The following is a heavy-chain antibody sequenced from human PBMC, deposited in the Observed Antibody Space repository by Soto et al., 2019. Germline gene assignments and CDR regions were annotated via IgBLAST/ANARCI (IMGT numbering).Heavy chain of an antibody. CDR1: GFTFSSYA. J-gene: IGHJ3*02. Sequence: GGSLRLSCAASGFTFSSYAMHWVRQAPGKGLEWVAVISYDGSNKYYADSVKGRFTISRDNSKNTLYLQMNSLRAEDTAVYYCASPKFGGYCSGGSCYDAFDIGGQGTMVTVSS. CDR3: ASPKFGGYCSGGSCYDAFDI. D-gene: IGHD2-15*01. CDR2: ISYDGSNK. V-gene: IGHV3-30-3*01.